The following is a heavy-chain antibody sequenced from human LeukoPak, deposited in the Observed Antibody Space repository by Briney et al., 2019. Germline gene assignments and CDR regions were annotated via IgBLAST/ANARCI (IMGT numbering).Heavy chain of an antibody. J-gene: IGHJ4*02. CDR3: ATYSDGWHYFDY. CDR1: GGSISNFY. D-gene: IGHD5-24*01. Sequence: SETLSLTCTVSGGSISNFYWSWIRQSPGKGLEWIGYIYASGTTNYNPSLKSRVTISVDTSKKQFSLNLRSVTAADAAVYYCATYSDGWHYFDYWGQGTLVTVSS. CDR2: IYASGTT. V-gene: IGHV4-59*01.